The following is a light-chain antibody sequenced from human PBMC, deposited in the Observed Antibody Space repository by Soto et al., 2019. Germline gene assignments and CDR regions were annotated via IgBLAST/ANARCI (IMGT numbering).Light chain of an antibody. Sequence: EIVLTQSPGTLSLSPGERATLSCRAXXXVSSSYLAWYQQKPGQAPRLLIYGASYRATGIPDRFSGSGSGTDFTLTISRLEPEDFAVYYCQQYGSSRTFGQGTKVEVK. CDR2: GAS. CDR3: QQYGSSRT. J-gene: IGKJ1*01. CDR1: XXVSSSY. V-gene: IGKV3-20*01.